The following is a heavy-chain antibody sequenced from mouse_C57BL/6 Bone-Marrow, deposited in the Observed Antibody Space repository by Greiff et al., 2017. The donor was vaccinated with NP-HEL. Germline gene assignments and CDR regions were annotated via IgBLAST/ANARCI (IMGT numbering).Heavy chain of an antibody. D-gene: IGHD1-1*01. CDR3: ARPHYYGSSYEAMDY. Sequence: DVQLQESGGDLVKPGGSLKLSCAASGFTFSSYGMSWVRQTPDKRLEWVATISSGGSYTYYPDSVKGRFTISRDNAKNTLYLQMSSLKSEDTAMYYCARPHYYGSSYEAMDYWGQGTSVTVSS. J-gene: IGHJ4*01. CDR1: GFTFSSYG. V-gene: IGHV5-6*01. CDR2: ISSGGSYT.